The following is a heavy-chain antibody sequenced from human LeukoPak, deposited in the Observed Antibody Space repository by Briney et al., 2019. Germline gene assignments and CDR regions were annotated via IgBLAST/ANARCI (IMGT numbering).Heavy chain of an antibody. J-gene: IGHJ4*02. D-gene: IGHD3-10*01. CDR2: IYYSGST. CDR1: GGSISSSSYY. CDR3: ARVGTITMVRGALDY. Sequence: SETLSLTCTVSGGSISSSSYYWGWLRQPPGKGLEWIGSIYYSGSTYYNPSLKSRVTISVDTSKNQFSLKLSSVTAADTAVYYCARVGTITMVRGALDYWGQGTLVTVSS. V-gene: IGHV4-39*07.